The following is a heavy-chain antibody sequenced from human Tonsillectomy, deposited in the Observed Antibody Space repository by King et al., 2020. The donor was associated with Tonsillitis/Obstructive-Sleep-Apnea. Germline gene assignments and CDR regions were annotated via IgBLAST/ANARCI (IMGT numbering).Heavy chain of an antibody. J-gene: IGHJ4*02. V-gene: IGHV4-39*01. D-gene: IGHD3-3*01. Sequence: QLQESGPGLVKPSETLSLTCTVSGGSISSSSYYWGWIRQPPGKGLEWIGRIYYSGSTYYNPSLKSRVTISVDTSKNQFSLKLSSVTAADTAVYYCARRMGRSYDFWSGYPDYWGQGTLVTVSS. CDR2: IYYSGST. CDR3: ARRMGRSYDFWSGYPDY. CDR1: GGSISSSSYY.